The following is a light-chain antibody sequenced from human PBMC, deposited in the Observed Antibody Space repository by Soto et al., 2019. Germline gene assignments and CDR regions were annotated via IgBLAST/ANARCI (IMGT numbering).Light chain of an antibody. Sequence: DIQMTQSPSTLSASVGARVTITCRASQSISSWLAWYQHKPGTAPNLLIYKASTLQSGVPSRFSGSGSGTEFTLTISTLQPDESATYYGQQYNDNWTFGQGTKVE. CDR1: QSISSW. J-gene: IGKJ1*01. CDR2: KAS. V-gene: IGKV1-5*03. CDR3: QQYNDNWT.